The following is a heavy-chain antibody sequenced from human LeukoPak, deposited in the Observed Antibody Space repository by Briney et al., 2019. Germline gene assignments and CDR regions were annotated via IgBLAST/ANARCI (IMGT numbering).Heavy chain of an antibody. CDR2: IYYSGST. CDR3: ARFDCSGYYVVY. Sequence: SETLSLTCTVSGGSISNYYWSWIRQPPGTGLEWIGYIYYSGSTNYNPSLKSRVSISVDTSRNQFSLKLSSVTAADTAVYYCARFDCSGYYVVYWGQGTLVTVSS. J-gene: IGHJ4*02. CDR1: GGSISNYY. D-gene: IGHD3-22*01. V-gene: IGHV4-59*01.